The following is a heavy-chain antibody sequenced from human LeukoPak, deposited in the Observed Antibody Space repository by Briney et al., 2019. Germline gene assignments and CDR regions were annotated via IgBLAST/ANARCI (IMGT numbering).Heavy chain of an antibody. CDR3: TRGRSVEQQLDPLDLDY. V-gene: IGHV4-34*01. D-gene: IGHD6-13*01. J-gene: IGHJ4*02. CDR1: GFTFSDHY. Sequence: PGGSLRLSCAVSGFTFSDHYMDWVRQPPGKGLEWIGEIKHSGRTNYNPSLKSRVTISVDTSKNQFSLELTSVTAADTAVYYCTRGRSVEQQLDPLDLDYWGQGTLVTVSS. CDR2: IKHSGRT.